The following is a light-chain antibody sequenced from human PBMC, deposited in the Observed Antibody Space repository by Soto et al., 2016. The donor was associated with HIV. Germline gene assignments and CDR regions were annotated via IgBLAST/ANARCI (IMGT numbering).Light chain of an antibody. CDR3: QVWDSSSDHVI. Sequence: SYVLTQPPSVSVAPGKTATITCGGNNIGSKNVHWYQQKPGQAPVLVVYDDSDRPSGIPERFSGSNFGNTATLTISRVEAGDEADYYCQVWDSSSDHVIFGGGTKLTVL. CDR1: NIGSKN. V-gene: IGLV3-21*03. CDR2: DDS. J-gene: IGLJ2*01.